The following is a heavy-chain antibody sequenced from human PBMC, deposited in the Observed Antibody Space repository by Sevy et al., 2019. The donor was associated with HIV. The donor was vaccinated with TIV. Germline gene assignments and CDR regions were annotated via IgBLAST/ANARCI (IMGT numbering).Heavy chain of an antibody. Sequence: GESLKISCAASGFTFSSYAMHWVRQAPGKGLEWVAVISYDGSNKYYADSVKGRFTISRDNSKNTLYLQMNSLRAEDTAVYYCARDLYSSSWYRSSTVYYYYGMDVWGQGTTVTVSS. CDR1: GFTFSSYA. CDR2: ISYDGSNK. D-gene: IGHD6-13*01. V-gene: IGHV3-30*04. J-gene: IGHJ6*02. CDR3: ARDLYSSSWYRSSTVYYYYGMDV.